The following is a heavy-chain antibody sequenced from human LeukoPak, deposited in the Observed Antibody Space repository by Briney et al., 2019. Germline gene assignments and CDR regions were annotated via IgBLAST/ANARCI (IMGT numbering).Heavy chain of an antibody. CDR1: GLTVSSKY. V-gene: IGHV3-53*01. Sequence: GGSLRLSCAASGLTVSSKYMSWVRQAPGKGLEWVSVIYSGDSTYYADSVKGRFTVSRDSSKNTLYLQMNSLRAEDTAVYYCARRGDGGRSFDYWGQGSLVTVSS. CDR2: IYSGDST. D-gene: IGHD4-23*01. CDR3: ARRGDGGRSFDY. J-gene: IGHJ4*02.